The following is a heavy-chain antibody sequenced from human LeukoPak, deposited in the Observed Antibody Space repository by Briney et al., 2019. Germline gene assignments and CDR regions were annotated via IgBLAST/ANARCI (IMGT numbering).Heavy chain of an antibody. D-gene: IGHD1-26*01. CDR1: GGSISSGSYY. CDR3: ATDGNFDL. CDR2: IYTSGST. J-gene: IGHJ2*01. Sequence: SETLSLTCTVSGGSISSGSYYWSWIRQPAGKGLEWIGRIYTSGSTNHNPPLRSRVTISVDTSKNQFSPKLSSVTAADTAVYYCATDGNFDLWGRGTLVTVSS. V-gene: IGHV4-61*02.